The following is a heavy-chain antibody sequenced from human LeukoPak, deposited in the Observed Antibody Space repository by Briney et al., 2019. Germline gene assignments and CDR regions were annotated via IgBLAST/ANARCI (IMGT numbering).Heavy chain of an antibody. V-gene: IGHV3-48*04. CDR3: ARGPSIAARYDAFDI. J-gene: IGHJ3*02. CDR2: ISGSSKTI. D-gene: IGHD6-6*01. CDR1: GFTFSSYS. Sequence: PGGSLRLSCAASGFTFSSYSMNWVRQAPGKGLEWISYISGSSKTIHWAESLKGRFTISRDNAKNSLYLQVISLRAEDTAVYYCARGPSIAARYDAFDIWGQGTMVTVSS.